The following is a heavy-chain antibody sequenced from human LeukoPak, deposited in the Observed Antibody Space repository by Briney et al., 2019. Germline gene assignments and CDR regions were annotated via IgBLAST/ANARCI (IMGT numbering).Heavy chain of an antibody. J-gene: IGHJ4*02. CDR2: ISYDGSNK. Sequence: PGGSLRLSCAASGFTFSSYAMHWVRQAPGKGLEWAAVISYDGSNKYYADSAKGRFTISRDNSMNTLYLRMNSLRADDTAVYYCASDYFLDYWGQGTLVTVSS. V-gene: IGHV3-30-3*01. CDR3: ASDYFLDY. CDR1: GFTFSSYA. D-gene: IGHD1-26*01.